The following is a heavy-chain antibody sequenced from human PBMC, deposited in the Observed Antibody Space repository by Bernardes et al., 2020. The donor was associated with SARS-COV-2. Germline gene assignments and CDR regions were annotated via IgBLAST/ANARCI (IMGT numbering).Heavy chain of an antibody. CDR3: ARHALRHIAGAGDF. CDR1: GYDFATYW. CDR2: IKPGDPEP. V-gene: IGHV5-51*01. D-gene: IGHD1-26*01. J-gene: IGHJ4*02. Sequence: GESLKISCQGSGYDFATYWIAWLRQMPGKAPGWMGIIKPGDPEPRYNPSFQGQVTFSADKSTNTAFLQWSSLRASDSAMYFCARHALRHIAGAGDFWGQGTLVSVSS.